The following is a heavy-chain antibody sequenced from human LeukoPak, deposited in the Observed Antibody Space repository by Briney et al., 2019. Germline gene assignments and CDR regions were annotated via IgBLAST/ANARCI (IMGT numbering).Heavy chain of an antibody. V-gene: IGHV3-48*04. CDR1: GFTFSSYS. J-gene: IGHJ3*02. CDR2: ITNSSTTI. Sequence: GGSLRLSCVVSGFTFSSYSMNWVRQAPGKGLEWVSYITNSSTTIYYADSVKGRFTISRDNAKNSLYLQMNSLRAEDTAVYYCARDSYADDAFDIWGQGTMVTVSS. CDR3: ARDSYADDAFDI. D-gene: IGHD4-17*01.